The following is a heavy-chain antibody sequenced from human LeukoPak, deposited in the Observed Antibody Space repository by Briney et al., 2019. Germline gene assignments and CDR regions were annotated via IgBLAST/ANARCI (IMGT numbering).Heavy chain of an antibody. D-gene: IGHD2-2*01. J-gene: IGHJ6*02. CDR1: GYTFTSYA. V-gene: IGHV7-4-1*02. CDR2: INTNTGNP. CDR3: ASFPVPAASPNGMDV. Sequence: ASVKVSCKASGYTFTSYAMNWVRQASGQGLEWMGWINTNTGNPTYAQGFTGRFVFSLDTSVSTAYLQISSLKAEDTAVYYCASFPVPAASPNGMDVWGQGTTVTVSS.